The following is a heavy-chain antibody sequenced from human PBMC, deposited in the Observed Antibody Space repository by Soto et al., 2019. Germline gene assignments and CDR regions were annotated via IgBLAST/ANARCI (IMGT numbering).Heavy chain of an antibody. CDR3: ATSFRYFDN. V-gene: IGHV3-23*01. Sequence: GGSLRLSCAASGSISTTTPLSWVRQAPGKGLEWVSTISGRGTNTYYADSVKGRFIISRDNLKNTVNLQMNGLGVEDTAIYYCATSFRYFDNWGQGTLVTVSS. CDR2: ISGRGTNT. CDR1: GSISTTTP. J-gene: IGHJ4*02.